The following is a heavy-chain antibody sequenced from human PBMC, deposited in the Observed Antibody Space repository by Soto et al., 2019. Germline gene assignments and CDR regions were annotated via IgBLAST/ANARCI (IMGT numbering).Heavy chain of an antibody. CDR1: GFTFSSYA. CDR2: ISGSGGST. CDR3: GARGFGLLYLGGYLYMDV. J-gene: IGHJ6*02. D-gene: IGHD2-2*02. Sequence: EVQLLESGGGLVQPGGSLRLSCAASGFTFSSYAMSWVRQAPGKGLEWVSAISGSGGSTYYADSVKGRFTISRDNSKNTLFFQMDSLRTEDTAVLYCGARGFGLLYLGGYLYMDVWGQGTTVTVSS. V-gene: IGHV3-23*01.